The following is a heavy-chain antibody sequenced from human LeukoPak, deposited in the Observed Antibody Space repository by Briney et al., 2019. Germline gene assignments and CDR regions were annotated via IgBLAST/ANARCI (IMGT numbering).Heavy chain of an antibody. J-gene: IGHJ1*01. CDR3: TSWGDTTAEYFQR. CDR1: GFTFNRCW. Sequence: GGSLRLSCVVSGFTFNRCWMNWVRQAPGKGLEWVAHINPDGRDTYYVDSVKSRFTISRDNAQNSMYLQMNSLRVEDTAVYYCTSWGDTTAEYFQRWGQGTLVTVSS. D-gene: IGHD2-21*02. V-gene: IGHV3-7*01. CDR2: INPDGRDT.